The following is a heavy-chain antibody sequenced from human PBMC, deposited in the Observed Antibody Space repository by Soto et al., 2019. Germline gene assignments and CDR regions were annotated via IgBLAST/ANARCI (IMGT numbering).Heavy chain of an antibody. CDR1: GFTFSTYG. CDR3: AKGGSSGWDLDY. Sequence: QVQLVESGGGVVHPGRSLRLSCAASGFTFSTYGMHWVREAPGKGLEWVAVIWDDGSNQYYADSVEGRLTISRDNSKSTLYLQMDSLRPEDTAAYYCAKGGSSGWDLDYWGQGTLVTVSS. CDR2: IWDDGSNQ. V-gene: IGHV3-30*18. J-gene: IGHJ4*02. D-gene: IGHD6-19*01.